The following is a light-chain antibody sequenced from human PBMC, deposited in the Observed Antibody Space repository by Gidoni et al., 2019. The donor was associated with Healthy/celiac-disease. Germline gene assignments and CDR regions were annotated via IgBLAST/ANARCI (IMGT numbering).Light chain of an antibody. CDR2: VGS. CDR3: MQALQTPRT. CDR1: QSPLHSNGYNY. Sequence: DIVMTQSPLSLPVTPGEPASISCRSSQSPLHSNGYNYLDWYLQKPGKSPQLLIYVGSNRASGVPDRFSGSGSGTDFTLKISRVEAEDVGVYYCMQALQTPRTFGQGTKVEIK. V-gene: IGKV2-28*01. J-gene: IGKJ1*01.